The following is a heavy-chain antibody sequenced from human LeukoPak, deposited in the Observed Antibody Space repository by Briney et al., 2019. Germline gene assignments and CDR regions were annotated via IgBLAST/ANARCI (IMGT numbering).Heavy chain of an antibody. D-gene: IGHD1-26*01. CDR2: INWNGGST. Sequence: GGSLRLSCAASGFTFDDYGMSWVRQAPGKGLEWVSGINWNGGSTVYAESVKGRFTISRDNAKNCLYLQMNSLRAEDTALYYCARSPGATTPIYFDYWGQGTLVTVSS. V-gene: IGHV3-20*04. CDR1: GFTFDDYG. CDR3: ARSPGATTPIYFDY. J-gene: IGHJ4*02.